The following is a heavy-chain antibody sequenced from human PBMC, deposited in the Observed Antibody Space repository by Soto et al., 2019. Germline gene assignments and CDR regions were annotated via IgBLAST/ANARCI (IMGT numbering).Heavy chain of an antibody. J-gene: IGHJ4*02. V-gene: IGHV3-7*01. Sequence: EVQLVESGGGLVQPGGSLRLSCEASGFTFSNYWMNWVRQAPGKGLEWVANINEDGSEKYYVDSAKGRFTISRDNAKNSLYLQMSSLRAEDTAVYYCARDLFDYWGQGTLVTVSS. CDR2: INEDGSEK. CDR1: GFTFSNYW. CDR3: ARDLFDY.